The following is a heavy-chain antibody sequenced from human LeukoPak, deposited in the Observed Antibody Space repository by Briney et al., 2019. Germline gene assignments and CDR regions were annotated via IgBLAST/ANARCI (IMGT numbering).Heavy chain of an antibody. D-gene: IGHD6-19*01. CDR2: ISSGASTM. Sequence: SGGSLRLSCAASGFMFSSYEMYWVRQAPGKGLEWVSYISSGASTMYYADSVKGRFTISRDNAKNTLYLQMNSLRAEDTAVYYCAREPGVAVAGPDYWGQGTLVTVSS. J-gene: IGHJ4*02. V-gene: IGHV3-48*03. CDR1: GFMFSSYE. CDR3: AREPGVAVAGPDY.